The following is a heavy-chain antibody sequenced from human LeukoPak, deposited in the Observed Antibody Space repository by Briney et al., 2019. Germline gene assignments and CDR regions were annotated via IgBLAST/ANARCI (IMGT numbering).Heavy chain of an antibody. CDR3: ARDLGSVAPSYFDY. CDR2: ISTYNGNM. D-gene: IGHD5-12*01. Sequence: ASVKVSCKASGYTFTSHGISWVRQAPGQGLEWMGWISTYNGNMNYAQKLQGRATMTTDTSTSTAYMEVRSLRSDDTAVYYCARDLGSVAPSYFDYWGQGTLVTVSS. J-gene: IGHJ4*02. V-gene: IGHV1-18*01. CDR1: GYTFTSHG.